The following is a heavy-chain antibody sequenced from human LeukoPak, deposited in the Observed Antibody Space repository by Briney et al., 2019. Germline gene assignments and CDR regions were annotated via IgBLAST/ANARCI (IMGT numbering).Heavy chain of an antibody. J-gene: IGHJ4*02. Sequence: KSSETLSLTCTVSGVSINTYSWSWVRQPPGKGLEWIGYMSYTGSTSYNPSLKSRVTTSVDTSKNQFFLKLSSVTAADTAVYYCARDPLLPNSSGYVDYWGQGILVTVSS. CDR2: MSYTGST. CDR3: ARDPLLPNSSGYVDY. D-gene: IGHD3-22*01. V-gene: IGHV4-59*12. CDR1: GVSINTYS.